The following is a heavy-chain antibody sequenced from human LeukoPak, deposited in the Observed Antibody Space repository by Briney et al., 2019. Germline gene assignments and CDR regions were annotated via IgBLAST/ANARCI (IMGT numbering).Heavy chain of an antibody. CDR3: AKTITTVRGVDY. CDR1: GFTFSSYW. D-gene: IGHD3-10*01. Sequence: GGSLRLSCAASGFTFSSYWMHWVRQAPGKGLEWVSLISGSGSNTYYADSVKGRFTISRDNSKNTLHLQMNSLRAEDTAVYYCAKTITTVRGVDYWGQGTLVTVSS. CDR2: ISGSGSNT. V-gene: IGHV3-23*01. J-gene: IGHJ4*02.